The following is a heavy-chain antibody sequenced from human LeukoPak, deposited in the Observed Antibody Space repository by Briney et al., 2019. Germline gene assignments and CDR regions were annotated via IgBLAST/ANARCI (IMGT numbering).Heavy chain of an antibody. J-gene: IGHJ4*02. CDR3: VRALGSSSADY. CDR2: IKRDGSEK. V-gene: IGHV3-7*01. D-gene: IGHD6-6*01. CDR1: GFTFSSYW. Sequence: GGSLRLSCAASGFTFSSYWMSWVRQAPGKGLEWVANIKRDGSEKYYVDSVKGRFTISRDNAKNSLYLQMNSLRAEDTAVYYCVRALGSSSADYWGQGTLVTVSS.